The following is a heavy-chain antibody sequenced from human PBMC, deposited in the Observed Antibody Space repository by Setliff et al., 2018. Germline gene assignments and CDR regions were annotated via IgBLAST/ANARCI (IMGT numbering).Heavy chain of an antibody. D-gene: IGHD2-15*01. CDR3: ARQSVRGLADNNWFDP. J-gene: IGHJ5*02. V-gene: IGHV4-34*01. Sequence: SETLSLTCAVYGGSFSGYYWSWIRQPPGKGLEWIGEINHSGSTNYNPSLKSRVTMSVDTSKNQFSLKLSSVTAADTALYYCARQSVRGLADNNWFDPWGQGTLVTVSS. CDR2: INHSGST. CDR1: GGSFSGYY.